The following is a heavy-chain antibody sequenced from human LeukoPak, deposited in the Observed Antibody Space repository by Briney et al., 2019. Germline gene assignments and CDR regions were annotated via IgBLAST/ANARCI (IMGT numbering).Heavy chain of an antibody. CDR3: ARDGSSGDFWSGYYTGPLFDY. V-gene: IGHV3-48*01. Sequence: GGSLRLSCAASGFTFSSYSMNWVRQAPGKGLEWVSYISSSSSTIYYADSVKGRFTISRDNAKNSLYLQMNSVRAEDTAVYYCARDGSSGDFWSGYYTGPLFDYWGQGTLVTVSS. J-gene: IGHJ4*02. CDR2: ISSSSSTI. D-gene: IGHD3-3*01. CDR1: GFTFSSYS.